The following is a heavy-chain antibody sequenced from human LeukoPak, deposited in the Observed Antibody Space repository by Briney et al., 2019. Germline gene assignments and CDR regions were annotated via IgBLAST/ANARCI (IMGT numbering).Heavy chain of an antibody. CDR2: ISGRGDST. CDR3: AKETSSWDFDY. CDR1: GFTFSSHA. Sequence: GGSLRLSCAASGFTFSSHAMSWVRQAPGKGLEWVSAISGRGDSTYYADSVKGRFTISRDNSKNTLSLQMSSLRAEDTAVYYCAKETSSWDFDYWGQGTLVTVSS. V-gene: IGHV3-23*01. D-gene: IGHD6-13*01. J-gene: IGHJ4*02.